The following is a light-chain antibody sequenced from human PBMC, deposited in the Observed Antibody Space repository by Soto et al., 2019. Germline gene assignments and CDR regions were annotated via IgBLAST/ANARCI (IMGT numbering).Light chain of an antibody. CDR1: SSDVGGYNY. Sequence: QSALTQPASVSGSPGQSITISCTGTSSDVGGYNYVSWYQQHPGKAPKLLLYSVTKRPSGVPDRFSGSKSGNMASLIISGLQAEDEADYYCCSYAGSSTNYVFGTGTKVTVL. CDR3: CSYAGSSTNYV. V-gene: IGLV2-11*01. J-gene: IGLJ1*01. CDR2: SVT.